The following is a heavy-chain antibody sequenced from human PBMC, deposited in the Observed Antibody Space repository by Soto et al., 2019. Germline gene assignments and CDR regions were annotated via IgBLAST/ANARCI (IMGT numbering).Heavy chain of an antibody. CDR3: ARAWDF. J-gene: IGHJ4*02. V-gene: IGHV4-30-4*01. Sequence: SETLSLTCTVSGVSVSRDYQWIWIRQPPGKGLEWIGHISYSGSPYYHPSLRSRLSISVDTSKNQFSLKVKSVTAADTAVYYCARAWDFWGQGTLVTVYS. CDR2: ISYSGSP. CDR1: GVSVSRDYQ.